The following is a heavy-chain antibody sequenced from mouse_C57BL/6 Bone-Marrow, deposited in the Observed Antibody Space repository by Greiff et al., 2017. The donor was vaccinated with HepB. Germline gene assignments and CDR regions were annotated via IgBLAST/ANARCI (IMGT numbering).Heavy chain of an antibody. V-gene: IGHV7-1*01. CDR1: GFTFSDFY. CDR2: SRNKANDYTT. D-gene: IGHD2-10*02. J-gene: IGHJ1*03. CDR3: ARDAAGMDWDWYFDV. Sequence: EVQRVESGGGLVQSGRSLRLSCATSGFTFSDFYMEWVRQAPGKGLEWIAASRNKANDYTTEYSASVKGRFIVSRDTSQSILYLQMNALRAEDTAIYYCARDAAGMDWDWYFDVWGTGTTVTVSS.